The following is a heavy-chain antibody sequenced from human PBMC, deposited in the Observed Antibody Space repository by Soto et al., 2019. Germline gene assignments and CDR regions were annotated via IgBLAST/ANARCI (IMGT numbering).Heavy chain of an antibody. J-gene: IGHJ6*02. V-gene: IGHV1-69*06. Sequence: SVKVSCKASGVTFSSYAISWVRQAPGQGLEWMGGIIPIFGTANYAQKFQGRVTITADKSTSTAYMELSSLRSEDTAVYYCARSYSSSWPTMGYYYYGMDVWGQGTTVTVSS. CDR1: GVTFSSYA. CDR3: ARSYSSSWPTMGYYYYGMDV. D-gene: IGHD6-13*01. CDR2: IIPIFGTA.